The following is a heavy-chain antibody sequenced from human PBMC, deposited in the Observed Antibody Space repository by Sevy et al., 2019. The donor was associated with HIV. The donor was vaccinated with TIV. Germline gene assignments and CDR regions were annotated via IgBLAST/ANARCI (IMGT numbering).Heavy chain of an antibody. CDR2: ISTSTSTTTI. Sequence: GGSLRLSCAASGFTFNDYNLSWIRQAPGKGLEWVSYISTSTSTTTINYADSAKGRFTILRDNAKNSIDLQMNSLRVDDTAVYYCARAAGWFDAWGQGTLVTVSS. CDR3: ARAAGWFDA. V-gene: IGHV3-11*01. CDR1: GFTFNDYN. J-gene: IGHJ5*02.